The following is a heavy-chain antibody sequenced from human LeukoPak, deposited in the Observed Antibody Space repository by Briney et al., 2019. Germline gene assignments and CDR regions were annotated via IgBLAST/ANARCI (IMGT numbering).Heavy chain of an antibody. D-gene: IGHD3-10*01. CDR3: AREGYYYGSGSYADWFDP. CDR1: GGSISSGSYY. J-gene: IGHJ5*02. V-gene: IGHV4-61*02. CDR2: IYTSGST. Sequence: PSQTLSLTCTVSGGSISSGSYYWSWIRQPAGKGLEWIGRIYTSGSTNYNPSLKSRVTISVDTSKNQLSLKLSSVAAADTAAYYCAREGYYYGSGSYADWFDPWGQGTLVTVSS.